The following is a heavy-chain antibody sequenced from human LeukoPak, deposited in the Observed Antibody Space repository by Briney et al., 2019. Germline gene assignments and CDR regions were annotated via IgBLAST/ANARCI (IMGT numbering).Heavy chain of an antibody. CDR3: AKANSITIFGVISPVDY. CDR1: GGSISSYY. CDR2: IYTSGST. D-gene: IGHD3-3*01. J-gene: IGHJ4*02. V-gene: IGHV4-4*07. Sequence: PSETLSLTCTVSGGSISSYYWSWIRQPAGKGLEWIGRIYTSGSTNYNPSLKSRVTMSVDTSKNQFSLKLSSVTAADTAVYYCAKANSITIFGVISPVDYWGQGTLVTVSS.